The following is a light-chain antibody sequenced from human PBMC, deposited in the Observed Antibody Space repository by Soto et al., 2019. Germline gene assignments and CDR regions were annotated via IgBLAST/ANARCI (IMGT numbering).Light chain of an antibody. CDR2: SNN. CDR1: SSNLGSNT. Sequence: QSVLTQPPSSSGTPGQRVTISCSGRSSNLGSNTVNWYQQLPGTAPKLLIYSNNQRPSGVPDRFSGSKSGTSASLAISGLQSEDEADYYCAACDDSLNGSYVFGTGTMLTVL. V-gene: IGLV1-44*01. CDR3: AACDDSLNGSYV. J-gene: IGLJ1*01.